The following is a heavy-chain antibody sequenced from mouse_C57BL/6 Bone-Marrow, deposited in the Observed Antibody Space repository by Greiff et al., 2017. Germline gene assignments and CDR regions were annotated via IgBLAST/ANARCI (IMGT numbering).Heavy chain of an antibody. V-gene: IGHV14-4*01. CDR3: TDYYGSSGAY. CDR2: IDPENGDT. D-gene: IGHD1-1*01. Sequence: EVKLQESGAELVRPGASVKLSCTASGFNIKDDYMHWVKQRPEQGLEWIGWIDPENGDTEYASKFQGKATITADTSSNTASLQLSSLTSEDTAVYYCTDYYGSSGAYWGQGTLVTVSA. CDR1: GFNIKDDY. J-gene: IGHJ3*01.